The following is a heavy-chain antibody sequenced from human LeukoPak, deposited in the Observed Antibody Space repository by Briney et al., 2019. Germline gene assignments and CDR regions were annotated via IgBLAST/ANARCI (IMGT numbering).Heavy chain of an antibody. V-gene: IGHV1-18*01. Sequence: ASVKVSCKASGYTFTSYGFNWVRQAPGQGLEWMGWISAYNGNTNSAQKLQGRVTMTTDTSTSTAYMELRSLRSDDTAVYYCARDRTPSYYYDSSGFPTDYWGQGTLVTVS. J-gene: IGHJ4*02. CDR1: GYTFTSYG. CDR2: ISAYNGNT. D-gene: IGHD3-22*01. CDR3: ARDRTPSYYYDSSGFPTDY.